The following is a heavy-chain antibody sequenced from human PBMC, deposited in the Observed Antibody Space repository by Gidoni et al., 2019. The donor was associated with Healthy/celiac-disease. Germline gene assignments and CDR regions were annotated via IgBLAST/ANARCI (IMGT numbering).Heavy chain of an antibody. Sequence: QVQLVESGGGVVQPGRSLRLSCAASGFTFSSDGMHWVRQAPGTGLEWLAVISYDGSNKYYADSVKGRFTISRDNSKNTLYLQMNSLRAEDTAVYYCAKEKVVPAAPSTPLFDPWGQGTLVTVSS. V-gene: IGHV3-30*18. CDR3: AKEKVVPAAPSTPLFDP. J-gene: IGHJ5*02. D-gene: IGHD2-2*01. CDR2: ISYDGSNK. CDR1: GFTFSSDG.